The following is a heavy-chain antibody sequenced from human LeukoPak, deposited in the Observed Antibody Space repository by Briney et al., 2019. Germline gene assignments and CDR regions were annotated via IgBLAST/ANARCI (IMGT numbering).Heavy chain of an antibody. D-gene: IGHD5-12*01. J-gene: IGHJ4*02. CDR2: IYYSGST. CDR1: GYSISSGYY. Sequence: SETLSLTCTVSGYSISSGYYWGWIRQPPGKGLEWIGSIYYSGSTYYNPSLKSRVTISVDTSKNQFSLKLSSVTAADTAVYYCARLAVVATTFDYWGQGTLVTVSS. V-gene: IGHV4-38-2*02. CDR3: ARLAVVATTFDY.